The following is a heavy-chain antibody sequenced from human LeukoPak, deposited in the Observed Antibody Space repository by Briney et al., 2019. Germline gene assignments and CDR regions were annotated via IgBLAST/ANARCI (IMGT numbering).Heavy chain of an antibody. CDR1: GFTFSSYA. Sequence: GGSLRLSCAASGFTFSSYAMHWVRQAPGKGLEYVSAISSNGGSTYYANSVKGRFTISRDNAKNSLYLQMNSLRAEDTAVYYCASYSSSSFYYYYGMDVWGQGTTVTVSS. CDR2: ISSNGGST. CDR3: ASYSSSSFYYYYGMDV. D-gene: IGHD6-6*01. V-gene: IGHV3-64*01. J-gene: IGHJ6*02.